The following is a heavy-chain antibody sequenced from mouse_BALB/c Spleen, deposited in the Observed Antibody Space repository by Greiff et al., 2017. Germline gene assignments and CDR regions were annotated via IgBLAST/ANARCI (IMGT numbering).Heavy chain of an antibody. Sequence: EVKLMESGPELVKPGASMKISCKASGYSFTGYTMNWVKQSHGKNLEWIGLINPYNGGTSYNQKFKGKATLTVDKSSSTAYMELLSLTSEDSAVYYCARGGYYYDYVEGGHYYAMDYWGQGTSVTVSS. V-gene: IGHV1-18*01. CDR1: GYSFTGYT. CDR2: INPYNGGT. D-gene: IGHD2-4*01. J-gene: IGHJ4*01. CDR3: ARGGYYYDYVEGGHYYAMDY.